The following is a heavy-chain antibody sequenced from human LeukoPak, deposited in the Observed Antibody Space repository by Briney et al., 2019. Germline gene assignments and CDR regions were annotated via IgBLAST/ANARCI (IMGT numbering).Heavy chain of an antibody. CDR1: GFTFSSYT. CDR2: ISSSSSYI. J-gene: IGHJ6*02. Sequence: PGGSLRLSCAASGFTFSSYTMNWVRQAPGKGLDLGSSISSSSSYIYYADSVKGRLTISRENAKNSLYLQMNSLRAEDTAVYYCARDPTPRYCSGGSCYTHYGMDVWGQGTTVTVSS. D-gene: IGHD2-15*01. CDR3: ARDPTPRYCSGGSCYTHYGMDV. V-gene: IGHV3-21*01.